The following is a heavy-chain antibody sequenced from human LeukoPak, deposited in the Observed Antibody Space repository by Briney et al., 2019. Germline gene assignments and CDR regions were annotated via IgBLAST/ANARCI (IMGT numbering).Heavy chain of an antibody. CDR3: ARVRWNYYFDY. D-gene: IGHD4-23*01. Sequence: GGSLRLSCAASGFTFSSYWMSWVRQAPGKGLEWVAVISYDGSNKYYADSVKGRFTISRDNSKNTLYLQMNSLRAEDTAVYYCARVRWNYYFDYWGQGTLVTVSS. CDR1: GFTFSSYW. CDR2: ISYDGSNK. V-gene: IGHV3-30*03. J-gene: IGHJ4*02.